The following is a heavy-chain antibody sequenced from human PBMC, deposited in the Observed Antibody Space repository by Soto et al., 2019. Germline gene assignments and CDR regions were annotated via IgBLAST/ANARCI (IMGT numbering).Heavy chain of an antibody. CDR3: ARARIVATARFDY. CDR2: IYPGDSDT. V-gene: IGHV5-51*01. CDR1: GYSFTSYW. J-gene: IGHJ4*02. D-gene: IGHD5-12*01. Sequence: GASLKISCKGSGYSFTSYWIGWVRQMPGKGLEWMGIIYPGDSDTRYSPSFQGQVTISADKSISTAYLQWSSLKASDTAMYYCARARIVATARFDYCGQGTLVTVSS.